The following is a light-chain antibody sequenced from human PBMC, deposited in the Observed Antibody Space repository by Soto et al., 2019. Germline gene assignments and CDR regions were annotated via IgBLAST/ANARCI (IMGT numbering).Light chain of an antibody. CDR1: QSVDSF. V-gene: IGKV3-11*01. J-gene: IGKJ2*01. CDR2: DAS. CDR3: QQRSNWPPLVT. Sequence: EIVLTQSPATLSLSPGEGATLSCRASQSVDSFLAWYQQKPGQAPRLLIYDASNRATGIPARFSGSGSATDFTLTICRLEPEDFAVYYCQQRSNWPPLVTFGQGTKLEIK.